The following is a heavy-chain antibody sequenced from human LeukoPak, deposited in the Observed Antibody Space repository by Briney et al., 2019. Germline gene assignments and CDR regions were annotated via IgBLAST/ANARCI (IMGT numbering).Heavy chain of an antibody. CDR3: ASVYSTGWYYDY. D-gene: IGHD2-8*02. CDR2: INPNSGST. V-gene: IGHV1-2*02. Sequence: ASVKVSCKASGYTFTAYYLHWVRQAPGQGLEWMGWINPNSGSTNYAQEFQGRVTLTRDTSISTTYMELSSLRSDDTALYYCASVYSTGWYYDYWGQGTLVTVSS. J-gene: IGHJ4*02. CDR1: GYTFTAYY.